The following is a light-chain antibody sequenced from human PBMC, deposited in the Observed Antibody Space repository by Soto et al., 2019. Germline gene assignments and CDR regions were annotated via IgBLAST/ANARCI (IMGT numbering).Light chain of an antibody. CDR2: SVS. CDR1: QSVGSK. CDR3: QQYNNWPPT. V-gene: IGKV3-15*01. Sequence: DTLMTQSPVTLSVSPGERATLACRASQSVGSKLAWYQQKHGQAPRLLIHSVSTRATGVPARFSGSGSGTNFTLTISSLQSENLGVYYCQQYNNWPPTFGGGTKVEIK. J-gene: IGKJ4*01.